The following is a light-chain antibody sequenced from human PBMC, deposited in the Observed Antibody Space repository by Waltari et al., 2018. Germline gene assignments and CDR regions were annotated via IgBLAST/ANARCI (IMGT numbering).Light chain of an antibody. J-gene: IGLJ3*02. V-gene: IGLV3-1*01. CDR2: QDN. CDR1: TLGDKY. CDR3: QAWDSSTGV. Sequence: SYDLTQPPPVSVSPGQTGTIPCSGDTLGDKYVSWYQQKSGQSPALVIYQDNKRPSGIPERFSGSNSGNTATLTISGTQAMDEADYYCQAWDSSTGVFGGGTKLTVL.